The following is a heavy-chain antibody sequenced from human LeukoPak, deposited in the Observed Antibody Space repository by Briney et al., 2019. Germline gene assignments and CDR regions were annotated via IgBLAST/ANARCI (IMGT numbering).Heavy chain of an antibody. Sequence: GGSLRLSCAASGFTFSGSAMHWVRQASGKGLEWVGRIRSKANSYATAYAASVKGRFTISRDDSKNTAYLQMNSLKTEDTAVYYCTRLIGPLDYWGQGTLVTVSS. CDR2: IRSKANSYAT. CDR3: TRLIGPLDY. CDR1: GFTFSGSA. D-gene: IGHD2/OR15-2a*01. J-gene: IGHJ4*02. V-gene: IGHV3-73*01.